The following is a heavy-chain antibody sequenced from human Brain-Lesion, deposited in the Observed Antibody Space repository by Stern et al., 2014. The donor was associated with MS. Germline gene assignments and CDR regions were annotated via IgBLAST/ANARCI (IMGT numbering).Heavy chain of an antibody. CDR1: GYIFTGYY. CDR3: ARDQRGITIFGVVTDYYYLGMDV. D-gene: IGHD3-3*01. Sequence: VQLVESGAEGKKPGASVKVSCKTSGYIFTGYYIHWVRQAPGQGLDWMALINPNTGGKKYAQKFQGRVTMSRDTSISTAYVELSSLTSDDTAVYYCARDQRGITIFGVVTDYYYLGMDVWGQGTTVTVSS. V-gene: IGHV1-2*02. CDR2: INPNTGGK. J-gene: IGHJ6*02.